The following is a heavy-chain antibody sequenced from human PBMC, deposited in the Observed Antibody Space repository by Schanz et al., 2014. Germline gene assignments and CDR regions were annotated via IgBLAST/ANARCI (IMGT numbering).Heavy chain of an antibody. CDR1: GDSISSAY. CDR2: IYYRGNT. Sequence: QVQLQESGPGLVEPSQTLSLTCTVSGDSISSAYWSWIRQHPGKGLEWIGFIYYRGNTYYNPSLKSRVSISLDPSKTQFFLNLNSLTAADTAVYYCARVPEPGWLDPWGQGTLVTVSS. V-gene: IGHV4-31*03. D-gene: IGHD1-26*01. J-gene: IGHJ5*02. CDR3: ARVPEPGWLDP.